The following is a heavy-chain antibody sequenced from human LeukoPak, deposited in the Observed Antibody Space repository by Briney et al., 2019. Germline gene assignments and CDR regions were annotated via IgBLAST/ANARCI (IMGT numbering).Heavy chain of an antibody. V-gene: IGHV3-23*01. J-gene: IGHJ4*02. CDR1: GITFSSLA. CDR3: ATTPSSTPPDY. D-gene: IGHD6-13*01. CDR2: VGSSGVNT. Sequence: QTGGSLRLSCAASGITFSSLAMAWVRQAPGKGLEWVSTVGSSGVNTHYADSVKGRFTISRDNSKSTLHLQMNSLRVEDTALYYCATTPSSTPPDYWGQGTLVTVSP.